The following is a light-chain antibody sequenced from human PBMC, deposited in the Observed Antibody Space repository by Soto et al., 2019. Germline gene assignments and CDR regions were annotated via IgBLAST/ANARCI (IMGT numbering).Light chain of an antibody. V-gene: IGLV1-47*02. CDR3: AAWDDSLSGRGV. J-gene: IGLJ2*01. Sequence: QSALTQPPSASGSPGQSVTISCTGAGTDVGQYNYVSWYQQLPGTAPKLLIYSNNQRPSGVPDRFSGSKSGTSASLAISGLRSEDEADYYCAAWDDSLSGRGVFGGGTKLTVL. CDR2: SNN. CDR1: GTDVGQYNY.